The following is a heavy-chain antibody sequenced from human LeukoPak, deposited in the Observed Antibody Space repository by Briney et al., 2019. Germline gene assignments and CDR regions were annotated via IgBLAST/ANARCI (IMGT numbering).Heavy chain of an antibody. CDR1: GYTFTNYG. Sequence: ASVTVSCKPSGYTFTNYGISWVRQAPGQGLEWMGWIGAYNGDTIYAQKLQGRVTMTTDTSTSTAYMELRSLRSDDTAVYYCVRDHCSSGSCPSFDYWGQGTLVTVSS. D-gene: IGHD2-15*01. CDR2: IGAYNGDT. V-gene: IGHV1-18*01. CDR3: VRDHCSSGSCPSFDY. J-gene: IGHJ4*02.